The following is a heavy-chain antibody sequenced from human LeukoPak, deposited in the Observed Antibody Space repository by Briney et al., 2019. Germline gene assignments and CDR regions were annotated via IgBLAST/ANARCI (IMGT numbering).Heavy chain of an antibody. J-gene: IGHJ5*02. CDR3: AKDWTPHNRVYDCLDA. CDR1: GFAFGVHA. V-gene: IGHV3-23*01. D-gene: IGHD3-16*01. Sequence: GGSLRLSCVGSGFAFGVHAMGWVRQARGKGPEWVATIGSGADLFYAESVKGRFTISRDDPRNTVWLQMNSLRAEDTALYYCAKDWTPHNRVYDCLDAWGQGTQVTVSS. CDR2: IGSGADL.